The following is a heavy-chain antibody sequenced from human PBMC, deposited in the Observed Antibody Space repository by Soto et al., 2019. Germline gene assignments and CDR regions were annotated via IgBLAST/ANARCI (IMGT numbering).Heavy chain of an antibody. J-gene: IGHJ4*02. CDR2: IYYSGST. CDR3: ARRYGSAIDY. CDR1: GGSISSYY. Sequence: PSETLSLTYTVSGGSISSYYWSWIRQPPGKGLEWIGYIYYSGSTNYNPSLKSRVTISVDTSKNQFSLKLSSVTAADTAVYYCARRYGSAIDYWGQGTLVTVS. D-gene: IGHD1-26*01. V-gene: IGHV4-59*08.